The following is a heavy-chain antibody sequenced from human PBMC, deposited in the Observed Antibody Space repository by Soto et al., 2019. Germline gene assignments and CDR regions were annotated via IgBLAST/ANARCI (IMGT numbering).Heavy chain of an antibody. CDR3: ARPRYSGSLSGMDV. J-gene: IGHJ6*04. Sequence: GASVKVSCKASGGTFSSYAISWVRQAPGQGLEWMGGIIPIFGTANYAQKFQGRVTITADESTSTAYMELSSLRSEDTAVYYCARPRYSGSLSGMDVWGKGTTVTVSS. CDR2: IIPIFGTA. D-gene: IGHD1-26*01. CDR1: GGTFSSYA. V-gene: IGHV1-69*13.